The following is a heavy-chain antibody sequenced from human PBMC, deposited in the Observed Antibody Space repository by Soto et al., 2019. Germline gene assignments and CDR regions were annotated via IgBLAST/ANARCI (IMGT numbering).Heavy chain of an antibody. Sequence: EVQLVESGGGLVQPGGSLKLSCAASGFTFSGSAMHWVRQASGKGLEWVGRIRSKANSYATAYAASVKGRFTISRDDSKNTAYLQMNSLKTEDTAVYYCTRHEYSGYDWGRYYYYYMDVWGKGTTVTVSS. CDR3: TRHEYSGYDWGRYYYYYMDV. J-gene: IGHJ6*03. CDR1: GFTFSGSA. D-gene: IGHD5-12*01. CDR2: IRSKANSYAT. V-gene: IGHV3-73*01.